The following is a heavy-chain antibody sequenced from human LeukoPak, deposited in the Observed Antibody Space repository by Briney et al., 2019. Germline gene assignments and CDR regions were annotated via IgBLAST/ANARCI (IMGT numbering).Heavy chain of an antibody. V-gene: IGHV3-7*04. D-gene: IGHD2-21*01. CDR3: AKEIVDSPMIANFFDY. J-gene: IGHJ4*02. Sequence: PGGSLRLSCEAYGFTFSSYWMSWVRQAPGKGLEWVANIKEDGSEKYYVDSVKGRFIISRDNAKKSLSLQMNSLRAEDTAVYYCAKEIVDSPMIANFFDYWGQGTLVTVSS. CDR2: IKEDGSEK. CDR1: GFTFSSYW.